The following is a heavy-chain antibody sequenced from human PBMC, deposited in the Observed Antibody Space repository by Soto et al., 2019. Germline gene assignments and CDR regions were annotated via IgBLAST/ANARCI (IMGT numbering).Heavy chain of an antibody. Sequence: SETLSLTCTVSGGSIRNNYWSWIRQPPGKGLEWVGYIYYTGTSKYNPSLKSRDTISVDSSKNQFSLKLDSVTAADTAVYYCARLGGYYQAFDNWGQGTLVTVSS. D-gene: IGHD3-3*01. CDR1: GGSIRNNY. CDR2: IYYTGTS. CDR3: ARLGGYYQAFDN. J-gene: IGHJ4*02. V-gene: IGHV4-59*08.